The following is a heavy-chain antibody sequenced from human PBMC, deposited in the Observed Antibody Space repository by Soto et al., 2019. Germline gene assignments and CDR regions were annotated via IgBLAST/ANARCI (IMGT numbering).Heavy chain of an antibody. CDR2: ISSNGGST. J-gene: IGHJ3*02. Sequence: HPGGSLRLSCAASGFTFSSYAMHWVRQAPGKGLEYVSAISSNGGSTYYANSVKGRFTISRDNSKITLYLQMGSLRAEDMAVYYCARVPITLGYFSGGSCYSGAFDIWGQGSMVPVSS. D-gene: IGHD2-15*01. CDR1: GFTFSSYA. CDR3: ARVPITLGYFSGGSCYSGAFDI. V-gene: IGHV3-64*01.